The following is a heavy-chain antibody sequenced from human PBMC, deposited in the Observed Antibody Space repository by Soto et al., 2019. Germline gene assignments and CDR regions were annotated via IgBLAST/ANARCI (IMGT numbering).Heavy chain of an antibody. J-gene: IGHJ3*02. Sequence: PGGSLRLSCAASGFTFSSYSMNWVRQAPGKGLEWVSSISSSSSYIYYADSVKGRFTISRDNAKNSLYLQMNSLRAEDTAVYYCAGDCSSTNCFTRDAFEIWGQGTIVTVSS. CDR2: ISSSSSYI. V-gene: IGHV3-21*01. CDR1: GFTFSSYS. CDR3: AGDCSSTNCFTRDAFEI. D-gene: IGHD2-2*02.